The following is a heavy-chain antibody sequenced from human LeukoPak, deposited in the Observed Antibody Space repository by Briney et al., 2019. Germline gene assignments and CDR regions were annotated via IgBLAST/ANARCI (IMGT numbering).Heavy chain of an antibody. V-gene: IGHV4-59*01. Sequence: SETLSLTCTVSGGSINSYYWSWIRQPPGKGLEWIGYIYYSGSTNYSPSLKGRVTISVDTSKNQFSLKLSSVTAADTAVYYCARGLAAAGTSYFDCWGQGTLVTVSS. CDR2: IYYSGST. CDR1: GGSINSYY. J-gene: IGHJ4*02. CDR3: ARGLAAAGTSYFDC. D-gene: IGHD6-13*01.